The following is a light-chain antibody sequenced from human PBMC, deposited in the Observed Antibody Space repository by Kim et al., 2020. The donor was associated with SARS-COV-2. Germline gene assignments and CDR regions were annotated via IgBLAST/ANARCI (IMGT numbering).Light chain of an antibody. CDR1: SSDVGGYNY. Sequence: GQAITISSTGTSSDVGGYNYVSGYQQHPGKAPKLMIYDVSNRPSGVSNRFSGSKSGNTASLTISGLQAEDEADYYCSSYTSSSTVIFGGGTKLTVL. J-gene: IGLJ2*01. V-gene: IGLV2-14*03. CDR3: SSYTSSSTVI. CDR2: DVS.